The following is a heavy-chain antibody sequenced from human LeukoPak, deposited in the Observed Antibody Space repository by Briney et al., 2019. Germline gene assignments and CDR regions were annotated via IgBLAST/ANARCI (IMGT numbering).Heavy chain of an antibody. CDR3: ASSGYRHATIDY. D-gene: IGHD3-22*01. CDR1: GGSISSYY. CDR2: IYYSGST. Sequence: SETLSLTCTVSGGSISSYYWSWIRQPPGKGLEWIGYIYYSGSTNYNPPLKSRVTISVDTSKNQFSLKLSSVTAADTAVYYCASSGYRHATIDYWGQGTLVTVSS. J-gene: IGHJ4*02. V-gene: IGHV4-59*01.